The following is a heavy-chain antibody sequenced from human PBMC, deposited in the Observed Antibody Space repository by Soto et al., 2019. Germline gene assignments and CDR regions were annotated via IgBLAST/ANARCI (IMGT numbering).Heavy chain of an antibody. CDR1: GYPFTSYG. V-gene: IGHV1-18*01. CDR2: ISAYNGKT. Sequence: ASLKVSCNTSGYPFTSYGINWVLQAPGQGPEWMGWISAYNGKTSYTQKFQGRVTMTTDTSTSTAYMELRSLRSDDTAVYYCACGRLIEVNSLLHYLGRGTLLTVSS. CDR3: ACGRLIEVNSLLHY. D-gene: IGHD2-21*01. J-gene: IGHJ4*02.